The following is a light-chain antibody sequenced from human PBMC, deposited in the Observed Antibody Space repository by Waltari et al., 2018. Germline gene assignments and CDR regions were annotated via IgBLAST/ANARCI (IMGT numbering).Light chain of an antibody. Sequence: QSALTQPASVSGSPGQSITISCTGTTSDFGIINFFPWYQRHPGKPPKLIIYEATKRPSDISNHFSASKSGNTASLTISGLQAEDEADYFCCSYADSNTWVFGGGTRLTVL. CDR3: CSYADSNTWV. J-gene: IGLJ3*02. V-gene: IGLV2-23*01. CDR1: TSDFGIINF. CDR2: EAT.